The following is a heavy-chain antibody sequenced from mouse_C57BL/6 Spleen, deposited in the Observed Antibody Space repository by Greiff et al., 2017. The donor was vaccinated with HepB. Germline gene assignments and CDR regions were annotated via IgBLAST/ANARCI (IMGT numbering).Heavy chain of an antibody. D-gene: IGHD1-1*01. CDR2: IYPGDGDT. CDR1: GYAFSSYW. J-gene: IGHJ2*01. V-gene: IGHV1-80*01. Sequence: VQLQQSGAELVKPGASVKISCKASGYAFSSYWMNWVKQRPGKGLEWIGQIYPGDGDTNYNGKFKGKATLTADKSSSPAYMQLRSLTSEDSAVYFCARHYYGSSPLDYWGQGTTLTVSS. CDR3: ARHYYGSSPLDY.